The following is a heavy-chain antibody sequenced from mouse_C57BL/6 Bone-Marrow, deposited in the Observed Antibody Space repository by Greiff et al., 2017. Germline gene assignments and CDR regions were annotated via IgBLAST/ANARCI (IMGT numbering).Heavy chain of an antibody. CDR2: IYPGSGST. J-gene: IGHJ2*01. CDR1: GYTFTSYW. Sequence: QVQLQQPGAELVKPGASVKMSCKASGYTFTSYWITWVKQRPGQGLEWIGDIYPGSGSTNYNEKFKSKATLTVDTSSSTAYMQLSSLTSEDSAVYYCAREGKFITTGVSFDYWGQGTTLTVSS. V-gene: IGHV1-55*01. CDR3: AREGKFITTGVSFDY. D-gene: IGHD1-1*01.